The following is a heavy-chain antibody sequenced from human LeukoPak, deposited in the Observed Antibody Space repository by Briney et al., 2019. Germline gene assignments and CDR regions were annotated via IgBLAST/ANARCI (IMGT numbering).Heavy chain of an antibody. V-gene: IGHV4-34*01. CDR2: INHSGST. Sequence: PSETLSLTCSVSGGSIRNYFWSWIRQPPGKGLEWIGEINHSGSTNYNPSLKSRVTISVDTSKNQFSLKLSSVTAADTAVYYCARDRYSGSYNWFDPWGQGTLVTVSS. CDR1: GGSIRNYF. CDR3: ARDRYSGSYNWFDP. J-gene: IGHJ5*02. D-gene: IGHD1-26*01.